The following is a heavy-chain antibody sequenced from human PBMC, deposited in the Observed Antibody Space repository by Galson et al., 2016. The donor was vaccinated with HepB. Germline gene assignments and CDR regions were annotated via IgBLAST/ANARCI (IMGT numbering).Heavy chain of an antibody. D-gene: IGHD4-23*01. CDR3: AREIDDYGGGNPLFDY. CDR1: GYTFTSYY. Sequence: SVKVSCKASGYTFTSYYMHWVRQAPGQGLEWMGIINPSGGSTSYAQKFQGRVTMTRDTSTSTVCMELSSLRSEDTAVYYCAREIDDYGGGNPLFDYWGQGTLVTVSS. V-gene: IGHV1-46*01. CDR2: INPSGGST. J-gene: IGHJ4*02.